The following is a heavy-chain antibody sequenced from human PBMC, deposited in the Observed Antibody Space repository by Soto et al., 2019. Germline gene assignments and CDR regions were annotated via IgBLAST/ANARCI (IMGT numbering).Heavy chain of an antibody. Sequence: PSETLSLTCAVYGGSFSGYYWTWIRQPPGTGLEWIGEINHSGSTNYNPSLKSRVTISVDTSKNQLSLKLSSVTAADTAVYYCARRVDYVWGSYRYSPYFDYWGQGTLVTVSS. CDR1: GGSFSGYY. D-gene: IGHD3-16*02. CDR3: ARRVDYVWGSYRYSPYFDY. J-gene: IGHJ4*02. CDR2: INHSGST. V-gene: IGHV4-34*01.